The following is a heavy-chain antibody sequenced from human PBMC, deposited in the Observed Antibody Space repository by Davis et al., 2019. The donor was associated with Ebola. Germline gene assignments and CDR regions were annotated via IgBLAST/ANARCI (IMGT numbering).Heavy chain of an antibody. D-gene: IGHD5-18*01. V-gene: IGHV4-34*01. CDR3: AREKRAMAIYYYGMDV. CDR2: INHSGIT. J-gene: IGHJ6*02. Sequence: SETLSLTCAVYGGSFSAYYWNWIRQPPGKGLEWIGEINHSGITNYNPSLKSRVTISVDTSKNQFSLKLSSVTAADTAVYYCAREKRAMAIYYYGMDVWGQGTTVTVSS. CDR1: GGSFSAYY.